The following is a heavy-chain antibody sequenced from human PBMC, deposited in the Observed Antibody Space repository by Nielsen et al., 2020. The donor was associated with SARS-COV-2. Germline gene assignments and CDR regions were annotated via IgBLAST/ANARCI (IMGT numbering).Heavy chain of an antibody. CDR3: AKDIPYYYGSGSPGYFQH. CDR2: ISWNSGSI. J-gene: IGHJ1*01. V-gene: IGHV3-9*01. D-gene: IGHD3-10*01. CDR1: GFTFDDYA. Sequence: SLKISCAASGFTFDDYAMHWVRQAPGKGLEWVSGISWNSGSIGYADSVEGRFTISRDNAKNSLYLQMNSLRAEDTALYYCAKDIPYYYGSGSPGYFQHWGQGTLVTVSS.